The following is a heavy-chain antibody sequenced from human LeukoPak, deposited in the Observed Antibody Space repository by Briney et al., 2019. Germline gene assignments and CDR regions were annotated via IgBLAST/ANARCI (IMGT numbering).Heavy chain of an antibody. CDR2: ISYDGSNK. CDR1: GFTFSSYG. J-gene: IGHJ6*02. CDR3: AKSPRDYYYYGMDV. Sequence: GRSLRLSCAASGFTFSSYGMHWVRQAPGKGLEWVAVISYDGSNKYYADSVKGRFTISRDNSKNTLYLQMNSLRAEDTAVYYCAKSPRDYYYYGMDVWGQGTTVTVSS. V-gene: IGHV3-30*18.